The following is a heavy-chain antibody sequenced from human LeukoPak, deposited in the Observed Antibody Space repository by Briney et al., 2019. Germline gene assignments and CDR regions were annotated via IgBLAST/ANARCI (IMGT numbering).Heavy chain of an antibody. CDR1: GGSISSGGYY. V-gene: IGHV4-30-2*01. Sequence: SQTLSLTCTVSGGSISSGGYYWSWIRQPPGKGLEWIGYIYHSESTYYNPSLKSRVTISVDRSNNQFSLKLSSVTAADTAVYYCATSGGWRDAFDIWGQGTMVTVSS. CDR3: ATSGGWRDAFDI. J-gene: IGHJ3*02. D-gene: IGHD6-19*01. CDR2: IYHSEST.